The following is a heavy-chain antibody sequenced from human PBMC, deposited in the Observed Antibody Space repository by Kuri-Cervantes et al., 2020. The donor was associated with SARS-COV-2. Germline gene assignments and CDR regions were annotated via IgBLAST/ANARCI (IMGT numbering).Heavy chain of an antibody. D-gene: IGHD1-26*01. CDR1: GFIFSGYS. CDR3: AKDHKKWELRHDAFDI. V-gene: IGHV3-30*18. CDR2: ISYDGSNK. Sequence: GESLKISCGASGFIFSGYSMNWVRQAPGKGLEWVAVISYDGSNKYYADSVKGRFTISRDNSKNTLYLQMNSLRAEDTAVYYCAKDHKKWELRHDAFDIWGQGTMVTVSS. J-gene: IGHJ3*02.